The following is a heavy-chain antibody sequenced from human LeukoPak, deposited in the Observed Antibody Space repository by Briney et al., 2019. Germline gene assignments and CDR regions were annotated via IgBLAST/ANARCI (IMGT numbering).Heavy chain of an antibody. D-gene: IGHD3-10*01. CDR2: IYPGDSDT. J-gene: IGHJ4*02. Sequence: GESLKISCKGSGYSFTSYWIGWVRQMPGKGLEWMGIIYPGDSDTRYSPSFQGQVTISADKSISTAYLQWSSLKASDTAMYYCARHSLGYYYGSGSSDWGQGTLVTVSS. V-gene: IGHV5-51*01. CDR1: GYSFTSYW. CDR3: ARHSLGYYYGSGSSD.